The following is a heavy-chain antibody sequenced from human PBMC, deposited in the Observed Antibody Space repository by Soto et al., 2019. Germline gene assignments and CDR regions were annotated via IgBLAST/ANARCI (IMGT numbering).Heavy chain of an antibody. CDR3: AKGGRQWLVTSDFNY. Sequence: VPLVESGGGVVQPGRSLRLSCAASGFTFSDYAMHWVRPAPGKGLEWVAVVSHDGRNTHYADSVKGRFTISRDRPKNTGSPEMTSLRAEDTAVYYCAKGGRQWLVTSDFNYWGQGALVTVSS. J-gene: IGHJ4*02. CDR1: GFTFSDYA. CDR2: VSHDGRNT. V-gene: IGHV3-30*18. D-gene: IGHD6-19*01.